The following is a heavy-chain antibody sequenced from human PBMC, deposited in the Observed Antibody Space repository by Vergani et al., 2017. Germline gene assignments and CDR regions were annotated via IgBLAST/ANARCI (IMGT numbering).Heavy chain of an antibody. Sequence: QVQLVQSGAEVKKPGSSVKVSCKASGGTFSSYAISWVRQAPGQGLEWMGRIIPIFGTANYAQKFQGRVTMTRDTSISTAYMELSRLRSDDTAVYYCARERAAAGTRGWFDPWGQGTLVTVSS. J-gene: IGHJ5*02. CDR3: ARERAAAGTRGWFDP. CDR1: GGTFSSYA. D-gene: IGHD6-13*01. CDR2: IIPIFGTA. V-gene: IGHV1-69*05.